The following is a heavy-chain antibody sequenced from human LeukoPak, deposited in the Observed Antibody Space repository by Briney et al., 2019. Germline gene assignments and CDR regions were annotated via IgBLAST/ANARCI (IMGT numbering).Heavy chain of an antibody. CDR3: ARGGLYYFDY. J-gene: IGHJ4*02. CDR2: IYYSWST. CDR1: GGSISRYY. V-gene: IGHV4-59*01. Sequence: SETLSLTCIGSGGSISRYYCSWIRQPPGKGLDWVGYIYYSWSTNYNPPLNSRVTVSLHQTKIQFSVKLGTVPAAGPAHCSFARGGLYYFDYWGQGTLVTVPS.